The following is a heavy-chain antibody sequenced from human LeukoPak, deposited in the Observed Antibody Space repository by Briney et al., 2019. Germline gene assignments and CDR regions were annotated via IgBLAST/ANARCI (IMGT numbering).Heavy chain of an antibody. CDR3: ATSRTLDH. V-gene: IGHV3-7*05. Sequence: GGSLRLSCAAPGFTFSSYWMNWGRQAPGKGLEWVANIKQDGSGKYYVDFVKGRFTISRDNAKSSLYLQMNSLRVEDTAVYYCATSRTLDHWGQGTLVTVSS. CDR2: IKQDGSGK. CDR1: GFTFSSYW. J-gene: IGHJ4*01.